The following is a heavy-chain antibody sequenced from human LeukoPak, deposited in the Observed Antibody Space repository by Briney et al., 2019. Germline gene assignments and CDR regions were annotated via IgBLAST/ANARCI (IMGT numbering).Heavy chain of an antibody. J-gene: IGHJ4*02. D-gene: IGHD4-11*01. V-gene: IGHV3-21*01. CDR2: ISSSSSYT. Sequence: GGSLRLSCAASGFTFSSYSMNWVRQAPGKGLEWVSSISSSSSYTNYADSVKGRFTISRDNAKNSLYLQMNSLRAEDTAVYYCARGGMTTVTIPDYWGQGALVTVSS. CDR3: ARGGMTTVTIPDY. CDR1: GFTFSSYS.